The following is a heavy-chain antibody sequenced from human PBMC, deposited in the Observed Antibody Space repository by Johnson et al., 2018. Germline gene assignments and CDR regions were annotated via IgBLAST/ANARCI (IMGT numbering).Heavy chain of an antibody. CDR3: AKGGPLGDFWRGYGLDV. V-gene: IGHV3-23*04. CDR2: ISGSGSST. J-gene: IGHJ6*02. CDR1: GFTFSNSG. D-gene: IGHD3-3*01. Sequence: EVQLVETGGGLVQPGGSLRLSCVASGFTFSNSGMSWVRQAPGKGLEWVSIISGSGSSTFHADSVRGRFTISRDSSKNTRYLQMNSLGVEDTAVYYWAKGGPLGDFWRGYGLDVWGQGTTVTVSS.